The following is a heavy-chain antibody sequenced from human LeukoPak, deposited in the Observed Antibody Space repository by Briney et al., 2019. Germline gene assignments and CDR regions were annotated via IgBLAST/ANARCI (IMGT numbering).Heavy chain of an antibody. J-gene: IGHJ4*02. CDR2: IKQDGSET. CDR3: VRESGAAADY. V-gene: IGHV3-7*01. Sequence: GGSLRLSCAASRFTFSSHWMSWVRQAPGKGLEWVANIKQDGSETYYVESVKGRFTISRDNAKNFLFLQMDGLRAEDTAVYYCVRESGAAADYWGQGTLVTVSS. D-gene: IGHD6-13*01. CDR1: RFTFSSHW.